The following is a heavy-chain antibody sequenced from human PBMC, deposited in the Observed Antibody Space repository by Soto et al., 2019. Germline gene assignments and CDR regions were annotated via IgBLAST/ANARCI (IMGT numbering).Heavy chain of an antibody. CDR1: GFTFSNYE. J-gene: IGHJ6*02. D-gene: IGHD4-4*01. CDR2: IGTSGRTI. CDR3: ARDPAIYSGKFDYGLDV. Sequence: PVGSLRLSCAVSGFTFSNYEMNWVRQAPGKVLEWVSYIGTSGRTIYYADSVRGRFTISRDNAKNSLYLQMNSLRAEDTAVYYCARDPAIYSGKFDYGLDVWGQGTTVTVSS. V-gene: IGHV3-48*03.